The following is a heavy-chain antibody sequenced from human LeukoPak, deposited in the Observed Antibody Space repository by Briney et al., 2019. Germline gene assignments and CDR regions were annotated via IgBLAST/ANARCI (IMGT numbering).Heavy chain of an antibody. CDR3: AXXXXXXAAAGSLDY. Sequence: SETLSLTCTVSGGSISSYYWSWIRQPPGKGLEWIGYIYYSGSTNYNPSLKSRVTISVDTSKNQFSLKLSSVTAADTAVYYCAXXXXXXAAAGSLDYWGQGTLVTVSS. CDR1: GGSISSYY. J-gene: IGHJ4*02. V-gene: IGHV4-59*08. CDR2: IYYSGST. D-gene: IGHD6-13*01.